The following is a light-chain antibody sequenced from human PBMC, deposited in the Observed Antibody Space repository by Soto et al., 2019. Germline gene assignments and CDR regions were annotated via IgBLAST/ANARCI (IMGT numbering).Light chain of an antibody. CDR2: KTS. CDR1: QSIGVW. Sequence: DIQMTQSPSTLSASVGDRVTITWRASQSIGVWLAWYQQKPGTAPKLLIYKTSTLDSGVPLRFSGSGSGTEFTLTISSLQPDDFATYYCQQYINYFRTFGQGTKVEIK. J-gene: IGKJ1*01. CDR3: QQYINYFRT. V-gene: IGKV1-5*03.